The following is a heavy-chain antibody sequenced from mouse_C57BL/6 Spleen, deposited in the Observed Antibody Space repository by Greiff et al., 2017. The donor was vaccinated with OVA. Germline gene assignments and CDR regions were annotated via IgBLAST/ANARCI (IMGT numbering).Heavy chain of an antibody. CDR2: IAPEDGET. CDR1: GFNIKDYY. V-gene: IGHV14-2*01. Sequence: VQLQQSGAELVKPGASVKLSCTASGFNIKDYYMHWVKQRTEQGLEWIGRIAPEDGETKYAPKFQGQATIPADTPYNTAYLQLSSLPSEDSAVYYSARWGSSGYGYFDYWGQGTTLTVSS. D-gene: IGHD3-2*02. CDR3: ARWGSSGYGYFDY. J-gene: IGHJ2*01.